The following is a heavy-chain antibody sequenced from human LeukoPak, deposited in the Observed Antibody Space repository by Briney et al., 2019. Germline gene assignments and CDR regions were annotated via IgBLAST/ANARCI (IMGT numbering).Heavy chain of an antibody. J-gene: IGHJ4*02. V-gene: IGHV4-39*07. CDR1: GGSISSSSYY. CDR3: ARVHIVATIAFDY. Sequence: SETLSLTCTVSGGSISSSSYYWGWIRQPPGKGLEWIGSIYYSGSTYYNPSLKSRVTISVDTSKNQFSLKLSSGTAADTAVYYCARVHIVATIAFDYWGQGTLVTVSS. CDR2: IYYSGST. D-gene: IGHD5-12*01.